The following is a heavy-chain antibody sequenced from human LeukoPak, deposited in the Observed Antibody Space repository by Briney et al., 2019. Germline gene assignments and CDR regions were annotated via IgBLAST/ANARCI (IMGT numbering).Heavy chain of an antibody. Sequence: PGGSLRLSCAASGFTFSSYEMNWVRQAPGKGLGWVSYISSSGSTIYYADSVKGRFTNSRDNAKNSLYLQMNSLRAEDTAVYYCAKTGYSSSWELDYWGQGTLVTVSS. CDR2: ISSSGSTI. J-gene: IGHJ4*02. D-gene: IGHD6-13*01. CDR3: AKTGYSSSWELDY. CDR1: GFTFSSYE. V-gene: IGHV3-48*03.